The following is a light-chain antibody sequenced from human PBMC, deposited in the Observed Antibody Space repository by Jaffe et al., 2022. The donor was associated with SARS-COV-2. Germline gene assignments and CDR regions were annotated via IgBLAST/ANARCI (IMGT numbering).Light chain of an antibody. CDR1: QGIGSY. CDR3: QQYYSYPFT. CDR2: AAS. J-gene: IGKJ3*01. V-gene: IGKV1-8*01. Sequence: AIRMTQSPSSFSASTGDRITITCRASQGIGSYLAWYQQKPGKAPQLLIYAASTLQSGVPSRFSGSGSGTDFTLTISCLQSEDFASYYCQQYYSYPFTFGPGSKVDIK.